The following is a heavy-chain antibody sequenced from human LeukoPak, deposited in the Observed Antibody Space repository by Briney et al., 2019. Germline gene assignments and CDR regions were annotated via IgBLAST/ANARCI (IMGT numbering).Heavy chain of an antibody. J-gene: IGHJ4*02. Sequence: GGSLRLSCAASGFTLSSYWMHWVRQAPGKGLVWVSRINSAGSITTYADSVKGRFTISRDNAKNTLYLQMNSLRAEETALYYCAKAVDGYTVLWGQGILVTVSS. V-gene: IGHV3-74*03. CDR1: GFTLSSYW. D-gene: IGHD5-24*01. CDR3: AKAVDGYTVL. CDR2: INSAGSIT.